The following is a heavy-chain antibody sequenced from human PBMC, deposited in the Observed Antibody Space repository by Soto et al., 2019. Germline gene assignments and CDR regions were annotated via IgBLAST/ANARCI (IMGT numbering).Heavy chain of an antibody. V-gene: IGHV4-59*08. CDR1: GGSISSYY. J-gene: IGHJ3*02. CDR3: ARHMTNYDYIWGSYRNRAFDI. D-gene: IGHD3-16*02. CDR2: IYYSGST. Sequence: PSETLSFTCTVYGGSISSYYWSWIRQPPGKGLELIGYIYYSGSTNYTPSLKSRVTISVDTSKNQFSLKLSSVTAADTAVYYCARHMTNYDYIWGSYRNRAFDIWGQGTMVTVSS.